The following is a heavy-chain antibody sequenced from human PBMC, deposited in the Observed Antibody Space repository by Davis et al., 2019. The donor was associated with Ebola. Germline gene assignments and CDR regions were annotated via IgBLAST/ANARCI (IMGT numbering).Heavy chain of an antibody. CDR3: HGTTTYGMDV. CDR2: IYYSGST. CDR1: GGSISSGGYY. V-gene: IGHV4-31*03. J-gene: IGHJ6*02. D-gene: IGHD1-7*01. Sequence: PSETLSLTCTVSGGSISSGGYYWSWIRQHPGKGLEWIGYIYYSGSTYYNPSLKSRVTISVDTSKNQFSLKLSSVTAADTAVYYCHGTTTYGMDVWGQGTTVTVSS.